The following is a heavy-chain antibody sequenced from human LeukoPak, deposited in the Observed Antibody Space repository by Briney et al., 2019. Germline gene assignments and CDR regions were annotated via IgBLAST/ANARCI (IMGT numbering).Heavy chain of an antibody. Sequence: GGSLRLSCAASGFTFSSYGMHWVRQAPGKGLEWVAFIHYDGSNKYYADSVKGRFTISRDNSKNTLYLQMNSLRDEDTAVYYCAKGSKFGSLRVDYWGQGTLVTASS. D-gene: IGHD3-10*01. CDR3: AKGSKFGSLRVDY. J-gene: IGHJ4*02. CDR2: IHYDGSNK. CDR1: GFTFSSYG. V-gene: IGHV3-30*02.